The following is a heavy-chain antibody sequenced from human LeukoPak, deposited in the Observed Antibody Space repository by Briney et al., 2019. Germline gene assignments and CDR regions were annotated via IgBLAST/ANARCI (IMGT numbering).Heavy chain of an antibody. CDR3: ARAQKTYYYDSSGYYRNAFDI. J-gene: IGHJ3*02. D-gene: IGHD3-22*01. Sequence: SETLSLTCTVSGGSISGYSWTWIRQPPGQGLEWIGYFHNSRTTSYNPSLTGRATISVDTSKNQFSLKLSSVTAADTAVYYCARAQKTYYYDSSGYYRNAFDIWGQGTMVTVSS. V-gene: IGHV4-59*12. CDR1: GGSISGYS. CDR2: FHNSRTT.